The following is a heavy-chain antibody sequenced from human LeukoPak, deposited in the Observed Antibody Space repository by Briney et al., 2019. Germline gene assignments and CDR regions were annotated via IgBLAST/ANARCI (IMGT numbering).Heavy chain of an antibody. J-gene: IGHJ4*02. V-gene: IGHV1-18*04. CDR2: ISAYNGNT. CDR3: AASDYGDVFDY. CDR1: GYTFTTYG. D-gene: IGHD4-17*01. Sequence: ASVKVSSKDSGYTFTTYGISWVRQAPGQGLEWMGWISAYNGNTNYAQKLQGRVTMTTDTSTSTACMELRSLRSDDTAVYYCAASDYGDVFDYWGQGTLVTVSS.